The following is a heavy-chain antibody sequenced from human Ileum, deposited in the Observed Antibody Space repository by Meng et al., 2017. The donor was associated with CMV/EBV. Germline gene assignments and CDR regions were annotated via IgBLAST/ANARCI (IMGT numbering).Heavy chain of an antibody. Sequence: GESLKISCAASGFTFSGSAMHWVRQASGKGLEWVGRIRSKANSYATAYAASVKGRFTISRDDSKNTAYLQMNSLKTEDTAVYYCTRRTDFWSGPYGMDVWGQGTMVTVSS. CDR1: GFTFSGSA. J-gene: IGHJ6*02. V-gene: IGHV3-73*01. CDR2: IRSKANSYAT. CDR3: TRRTDFWSGPYGMDV. D-gene: IGHD3-3*01.